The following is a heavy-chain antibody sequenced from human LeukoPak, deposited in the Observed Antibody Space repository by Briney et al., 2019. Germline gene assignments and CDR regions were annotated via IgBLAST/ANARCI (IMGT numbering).Heavy chain of an antibody. CDR2: IYSGTT. J-gene: IGHJ4*02. V-gene: IGHV4-59*08. CDR3: AGYVWGTYRYTNY. D-gene: IGHD3-16*02. Sequence: SETLSLTCTVSGGSISPYFWSWIRQPPGRGLEWIGYIYSGTTKYNPSLESRVTISVDTSTNQFSLRLSSVTAADTAVYYCAGYVWGTYRYTNYWGQGTLVTVSS. CDR1: GGSISPYF.